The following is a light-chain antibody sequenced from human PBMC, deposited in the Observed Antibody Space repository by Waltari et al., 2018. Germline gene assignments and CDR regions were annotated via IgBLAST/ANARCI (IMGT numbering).Light chain of an antibody. V-gene: IGLV1-44*01. CDR3: ASWDYRLNGIL. CDR2: SDN. CDR1: HCNIGSSP. J-gene: IGLJ2*01. Sequence: QSVMTQSPSASRTPGQRVIISCSGSHCNIGSSPVNWYQKLPGAAPKVLIYSDNRRPSGVPDRFSGSKSGTSASLTITGLQSEDEADYYCASWDYRLNGILFGGGTRLTVL.